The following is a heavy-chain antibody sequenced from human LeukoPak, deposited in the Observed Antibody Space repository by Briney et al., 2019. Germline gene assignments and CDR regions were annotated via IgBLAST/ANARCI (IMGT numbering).Heavy chain of an antibody. V-gene: IGHV2-26*01. CDR2: IFSNDEK. J-gene: IGHJ4*02. D-gene: IGHD1-26*01. CDR1: GLSLSNARMG. CDR3: ARIALSSKWEVSLDY. Sequence: ESGPVLVNPTETLTLTCTVSGLSLSNARMGVAWIRQPPGKALEWLAHIFSNDEKISSRSLESRLTISKDTSKSQVVLTLTNMDPVDTATYFCARIALSSKWEVSLDYWGQGSLVTVSS.